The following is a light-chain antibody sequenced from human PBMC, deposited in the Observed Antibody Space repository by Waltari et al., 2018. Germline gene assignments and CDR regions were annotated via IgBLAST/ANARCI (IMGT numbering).Light chain of an antibody. CDR1: SSDIGNYNF. Sequence: QSALTQPASVSGSPGQSITISCTGPSSDIGNYNFVSWYHHHRDKVPKVLIYEAFNRPSGVSDRFSASKFGNTASLIISGLQPEDEADYYCASFTTSDTLVFGGGTKLTV. V-gene: IGLV2-14*01. CDR3: ASFTTSDTLV. J-gene: IGLJ3*02. CDR2: EAF.